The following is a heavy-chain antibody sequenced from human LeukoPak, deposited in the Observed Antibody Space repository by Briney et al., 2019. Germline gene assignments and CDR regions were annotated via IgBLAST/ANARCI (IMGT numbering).Heavy chain of an antibody. D-gene: IGHD4-17*01. CDR2: MNPNSGNT. Sequence: ASVKVSCKASGYTFTSYDINWVRQATGQGLEWMGWMNPNSGNTGYAQKFQGRITMTRNTSISTAYMELSSLRSEDTAVYYCARGRGYGDYFDYWGQGTLVTVSS. CDR3: ARGRGYGDYFDY. J-gene: IGHJ4*02. CDR1: GYTFTSYD. V-gene: IGHV1-8*01.